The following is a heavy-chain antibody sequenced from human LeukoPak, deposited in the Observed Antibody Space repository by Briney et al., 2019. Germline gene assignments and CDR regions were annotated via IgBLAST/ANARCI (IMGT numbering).Heavy chain of an antibody. CDR1: GDSVSSNSAA. J-gene: IGHJ4*02. V-gene: IGHV6-1*01. CDR2: TYYRSKWYN. Sequence: SQTLLLTCAISGDSVSSNSAAWNWMRQSPSRGLEWLGRTYYRSKWYNGYAVFVKSRISVNPDTPKNQFSLQLNSVTPEDTAVYYCARSGSGGWIDYWGQGTPVTVSS. D-gene: IGHD6-19*01. CDR3: ARSGSGGWIDY.